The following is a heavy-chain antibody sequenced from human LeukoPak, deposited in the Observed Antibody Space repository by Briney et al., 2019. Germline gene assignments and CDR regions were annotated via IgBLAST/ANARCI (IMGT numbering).Heavy chain of an antibody. V-gene: IGHV3-7*01. J-gene: IGHJ3*01. D-gene: IGHD1-14*01. CDR2: IKKDGSEE. CDR1: TLSSSTLL. Sequence: GGSLRLSRAASTLSSSTLLTRWDRQAPGRGLEWVANIKKDGSEENYLDSVKGRFTVSRDNAKNSLFLQMNSLRGEDTAAYYCASGKPNRNALDLWGQGTMVTISS. CDR3: ASGKPNRNALDL.